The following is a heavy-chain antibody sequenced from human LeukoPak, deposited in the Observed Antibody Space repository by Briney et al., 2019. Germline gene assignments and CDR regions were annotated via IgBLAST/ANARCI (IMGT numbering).Heavy chain of an antibody. V-gene: IGHV1-2*02. J-gene: IGHJ4*02. CDR3: APGELAYANY. D-gene: IGHD4-17*01. CDR1: GYTFTSYD. CDR2: INPNSGGT. Sequence: ASVKVSCKASGYTFTSYDINWVRQATGQGLEWMGWINPNSGGTNYAQKFQGRVTMTRDTSISTAYMELSRLRSDDTAVYYCAPGELAYANYWGQGTLVTVSS.